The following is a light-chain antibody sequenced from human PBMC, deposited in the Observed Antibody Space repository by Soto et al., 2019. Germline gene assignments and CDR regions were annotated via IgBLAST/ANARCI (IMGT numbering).Light chain of an antibody. CDR1: QSISGTY. V-gene: IGKV3-20*01. CDR3: QHYGISPPWT. J-gene: IGKJ1*01. Sequence: LTQSPGTLSLSPGERATLSCRASQSISGTYLAWYQQKPGRAPRILIYGASNRATGIPDRFSGSGSGTDFTLTISRLEPEDFAVYYCQHYGISPPWTFGQGTKVEIK. CDR2: GAS.